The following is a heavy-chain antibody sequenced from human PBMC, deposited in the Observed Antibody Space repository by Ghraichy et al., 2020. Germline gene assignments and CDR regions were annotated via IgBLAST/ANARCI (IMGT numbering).Heavy chain of an antibody. Sequence: SETLSLTCTVSGGSISSSNYYWGWIRQPPGKGLEWIGTIYYSGSTDYTPSLKSRVTISVDTSKNQFSLKVSSVTAADTAVYHCARRPDYGDYIRSPGAFAIWGQGTMVTVSS. CDR1: GGSISSSNYY. CDR3: ARRPDYGDYIRSPGAFAI. D-gene: IGHD4-17*01. CDR2: IYYSGST. V-gene: IGHV4-39*01. J-gene: IGHJ3*02.